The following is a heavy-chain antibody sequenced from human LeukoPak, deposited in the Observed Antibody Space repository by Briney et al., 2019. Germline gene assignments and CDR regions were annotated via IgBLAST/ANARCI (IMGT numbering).Heavy chain of an antibody. CDR3: ARAYSSAAFDI. J-gene: IGHJ3*02. CDR1: GFTFSSYW. D-gene: IGHD6-19*01. V-gene: IGHV3-7*01. Sequence: GGSLRLSCAASGFTFSSYWMSWVRQAPVKGLEWVANIKQDGSEKYYVDSVKGRFTISRDNAKNSLYLQMNSLRAEDTAVYYCARAYSSAAFDIWGQGTMVTVSS. CDR2: IKQDGSEK.